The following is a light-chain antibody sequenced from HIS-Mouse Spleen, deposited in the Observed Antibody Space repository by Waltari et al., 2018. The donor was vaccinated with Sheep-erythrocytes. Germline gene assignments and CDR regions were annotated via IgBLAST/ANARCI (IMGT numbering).Light chain of an antibody. CDR2: AAS. V-gene: IGKV3-11*01. CDR1: QSVSSY. CDR3: QQRSNWYT. J-gene: IGKJ2*01. Sequence: EIVLTQSPATLSLSPGERATLSCRASQSVSSYLAWYQQKPGQAPRLLIYAASNRATGIPASFSGSGSGTDFTLTISSLEPEDFAVYYCQQRSNWYTFGQGTKLEIK.